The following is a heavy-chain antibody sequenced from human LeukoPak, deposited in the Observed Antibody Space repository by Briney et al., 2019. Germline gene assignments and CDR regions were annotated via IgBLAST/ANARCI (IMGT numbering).Heavy chain of an antibody. CDR1: GGSISSSSYY. V-gene: IGHV4-39*01. J-gene: IGHJ3*02. D-gene: IGHD6-19*01. CDR3: ASPGSSYSSGWYHAFDI. Sequence: SETLSLTCTVSGGSISSSSYYWGWIRQPPGKGLEWIGSIYYSGSTYYNPSLKSRVTISVDTSKNQFSLKLSSVTAADTAVYYCASPGSSYSSGWYHAFDIWGQGTMVTVSS. CDR2: IYYSGST.